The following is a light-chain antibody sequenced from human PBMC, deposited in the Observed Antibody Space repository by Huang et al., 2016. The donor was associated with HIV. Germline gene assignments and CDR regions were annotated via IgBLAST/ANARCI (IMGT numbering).Light chain of an antibody. CDR1: QSLVHSDGNTY. Sequence: DVVMTQSPLSLPVTLGQPASISCRSSQSLVHSDGNTYLNWFQQRPGQSPRRLIYKVSNRDSGVPDRCSGSGSGTDVTLKISRVEAEDVGVYYCMQGTHWPPYTFGQGTKLEIK. CDR3: MQGTHWPPYT. J-gene: IGKJ2*01. V-gene: IGKV2-30*02. CDR2: KVS.